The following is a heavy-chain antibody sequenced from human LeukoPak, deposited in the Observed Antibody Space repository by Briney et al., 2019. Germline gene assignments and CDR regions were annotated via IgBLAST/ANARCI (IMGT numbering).Heavy chain of an antibody. CDR1: GGSISSGGYY. V-gene: IGHV4-31*03. CDR3: ARDHYGGNPGHWYFDL. CDR2: IYYSGST. J-gene: IGHJ2*01. Sequence: SETLSLTCTVSGGSISSGGYYWSWIRQHPGKGLEWIEYIYYSGSTYYNPSLKSRVTISVDTSKNQFSLKLSSVTAADTAVYYCARDHYGGNPGHWYFDLWGRGTLVTVSS. D-gene: IGHD4-17*01.